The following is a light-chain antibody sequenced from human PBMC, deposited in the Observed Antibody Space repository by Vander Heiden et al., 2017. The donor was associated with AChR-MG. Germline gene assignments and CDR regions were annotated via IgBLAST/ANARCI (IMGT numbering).Light chain of an antibody. CDR1: SGHSSYA. V-gene: IGLV4-69*01. Sequence: QLVLTQSPSASASLGASVKLTCTLSSGHSSYASAWHQQQPEKGPRYLMKVNSDGSHTKGDGIPDRFSGSSSGAERYLTISSLQSEDEADYYCQTWGTGIRIFGGGTKLTVL. CDR2: VNSDGSH. J-gene: IGLJ2*01. CDR3: QTWGTGIRI.